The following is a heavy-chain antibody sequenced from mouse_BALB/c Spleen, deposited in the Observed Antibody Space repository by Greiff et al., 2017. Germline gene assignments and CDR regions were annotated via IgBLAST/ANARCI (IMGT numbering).Heavy chain of an antibody. CDR1: GYSITSDYA. Sequence: EVQGVESGPGLVKPSQSLSLTCTVTGYSITSDYAWNWIRQFPGNKLEWMGYISYSGSTSYNPSLKSRISITRDTSKNQFFLQLNSVTTEDTATYYGARCTMITLDWYFDVWGAGTTVTVSS. J-gene: IGHJ1*01. D-gene: IGHD2-4*01. V-gene: IGHV3-2*02. CDR3: ARCTMITLDWYFDV. CDR2: ISYSGST.